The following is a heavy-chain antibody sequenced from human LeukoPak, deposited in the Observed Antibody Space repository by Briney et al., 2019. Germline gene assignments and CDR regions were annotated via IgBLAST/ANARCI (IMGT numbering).Heavy chain of an antibody. J-gene: IGHJ5*02. V-gene: IGHV3-23*05. CDR1: GFTFGNYA. CDR3: AREGRAVAGNNYFDP. Sequence: PGGSLRLSCVGSGFTFGNYAMTWVRQAPGRGLEWVSDIRSSGTDTYYGDSVKSRFTISRDNSKSTVFLRMDSLRVEDTAIYYCAREGRAVAGNNYFDPWGQGTLVTVSS. CDR2: IRSSGTDT. D-gene: IGHD6-19*01.